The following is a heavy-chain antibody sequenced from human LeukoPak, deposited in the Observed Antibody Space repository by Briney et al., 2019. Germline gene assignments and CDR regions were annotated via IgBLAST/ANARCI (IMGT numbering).Heavy chain of an antibody. CDR2: ISYDGSNK. D-gene: IGHD5-18*01. J-gene: IGHJ6*04. CDR1: GFTFSSYG. CDR3: AKVPPVDTAMALDGMDV. Sequence: GGSLRLSCAASGFTFSSYGMHWVRQAPGKGLEWVTVISYDGSNKYYADSVKGRFTISRDNPKNTLYLQMNSLRAEDTAVYYCAKVPPVDTAMALDGMDVWGKGTTVTVSS. V-gene: IGHV3-30*18.